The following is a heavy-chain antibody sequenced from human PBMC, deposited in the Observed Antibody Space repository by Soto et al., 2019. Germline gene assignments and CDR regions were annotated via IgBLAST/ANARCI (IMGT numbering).Heavy chain of an antibody. J-gene: IGHJ6*03. V-gene: IGHV6-1*01. Sequence: SQTLSLTCAISGDSVSSNSAAWNWIRQSPSGGLEWLGRTYYRSRWYNDYAVSVRSRITINPDTSKNQFSLHLNSVTPEDTAVYYCMSTGYYYYYMDVWGKGTTVTVSS. CDR2: TYYRSRWYN. CDR3: MSTGYYYYYMDV. CDR1: GDSVSSNSAA.